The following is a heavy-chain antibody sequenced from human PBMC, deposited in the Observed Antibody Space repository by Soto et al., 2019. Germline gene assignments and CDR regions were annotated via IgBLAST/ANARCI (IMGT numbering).Heavy chain of an antibody. CDR2: INHSGST. Sequence: PSETLSLTCAVYGGSFSGYYWSWIRQPPGKGLEWIAEINHSGSTNYNPSLKSRVTISVDTSKNQYSLRLSSVTAADTAEYYCAGGQTYYDFWSDELGHYYYGMDVWGQGTTVTVSS. D-gene: IGHD3-3*01. CDR1: GGSFSGYY. V-gene: IGHV4-34*01. J-gene: IGHJ6*02. CDR3: AGGQTYYDFWSDELGHYYYGMDV.